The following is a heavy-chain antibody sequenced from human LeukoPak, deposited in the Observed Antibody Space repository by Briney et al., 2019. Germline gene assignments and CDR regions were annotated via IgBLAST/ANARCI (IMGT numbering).Heavy chain of an antibody. CDR1: GGTFSSYA. CDR2: IIPIFGTA. D-gene: IGHD3-22*01. V-gene: IGHV1-69*05. Sequence: SVKVSCKSSGGTFSSYAISWVRQAPGQGLEWMGGIIPIFGTANYAQKFQGRVTITTDESTSTDYMELSSLRSEDTAAYYCARMTGYSYGWNYYDSSGYYYFDYWGQGTLVTVSS. CDR3: ARMTGYSYGWNYYDSSGYYYFDY. J-gene: IGHJ4*02.